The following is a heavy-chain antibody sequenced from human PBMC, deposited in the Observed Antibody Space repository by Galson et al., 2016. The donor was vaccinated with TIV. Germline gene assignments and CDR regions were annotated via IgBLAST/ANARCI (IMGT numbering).Heavy chain of an antibody. CDR1: GFGFSDYA. D-gene: IGHD2/OR15-2a*01. CDR2: IAYDGSDK. CDR3: ARDRASGGTTYYCGLGV. Sequence: LRLSCAAFGFGFSDYAIHWVRQAPGKGLEWVAVIAYDGSDKYYADSVKGRFTISRDNSKNTLYLQMNSLRVEDTAVYYCARDRASGGTTYYCGLGVWGQGTTVIVSS. J-gene: IGHJ6*02. V-gene: IGHV3-30-3*01.